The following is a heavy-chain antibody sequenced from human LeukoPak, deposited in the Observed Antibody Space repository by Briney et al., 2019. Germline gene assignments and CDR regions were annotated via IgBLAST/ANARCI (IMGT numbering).Heavy chain of an antibody. CDR3: ARDYGDYYYYYMDV. CDR1: GYTFTSYD. Sequence: ASVKVSCKASGYTFTSYDINWVRQATGQGLEWMGWINPNSGNTGYAQKFQGRVTMTRNTSISTAYMELSSLRSEDTAVYYCARDYGDYYYYYMDVWGKGTTVTVSS. D-gene: IGHD4-17*01. CDR2: INPNSGNT. J-gene: IGHJ6*03. V-gene: IGHV1-8*01.